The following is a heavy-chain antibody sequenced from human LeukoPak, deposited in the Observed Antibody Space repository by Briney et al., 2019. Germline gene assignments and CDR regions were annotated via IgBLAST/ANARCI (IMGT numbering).Heavy chain of an antibody. V-gene: IGHV3-33*06. D-gene: IGHD1-20*01. CDR2: IWYDGSNK. CDR1: GFTFSSYG. Sequence: PGGSLRLSCTASGFTFSSYGMHWVRQAPGKGLEWVAVIWYDGSNKYYGDPVKGRFTISRDNSKNTLYLEMNSLRAEDTAVYFCAKVKWKLIGYFDYWGQGTLVTVSS. CDR3: AKVKWKLIGYFDY. J-gene: IGHJ4*02.